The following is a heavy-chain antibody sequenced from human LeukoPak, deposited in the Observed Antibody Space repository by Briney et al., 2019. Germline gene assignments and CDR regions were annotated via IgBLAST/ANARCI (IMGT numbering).Heavy chain of an antibody. CDR2: IYYSGST. CDR3: ARAHDYSGWFDP. Sequence: SETLSLTCTVSGGSISSYYWSLIRQPPGKGLEWIGYIYYSGSTNYNPSLKSRVTISVDTSKNQFSLKLSSVTAADTAVYYCARAHDYSGWFDPWGQGTLVTVSS. D-gene: IGHD4-11*01. J-gene: IGHJ5*02. V-gene: IGHV4-59*01. CDR1: GGSISSYY.